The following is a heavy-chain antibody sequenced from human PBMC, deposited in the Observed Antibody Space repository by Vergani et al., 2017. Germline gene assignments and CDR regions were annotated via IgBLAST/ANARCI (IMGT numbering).Heavy chain of an antibody. D-gene: IGHD3-10*01. CDR2: ISYDGSNK. J-gene: IGHJ4*02. CDR1: GFTFSSYG. Sequence: QVQLVESGGGVVQPGRSLRLSCAASGFTFSSYGMHWVRQAPGKGLEWVAVISYDGSNKYYADSVKGRFTISRDNSKNTLYLQMNSLRAEDTAVYYCAKARGPYYGSGSYYFDYWGQGTLVTVS. V-gene: IGHV3-30*18. CDR3: AKARGPYYGSGSYYFDY.